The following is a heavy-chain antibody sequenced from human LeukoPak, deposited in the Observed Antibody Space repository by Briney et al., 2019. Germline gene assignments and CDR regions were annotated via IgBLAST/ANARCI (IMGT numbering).Heavy chain of an antibody. D-gene: IGHD5-18*01. J-gene: IGHJ4*02. V-gene: IGHV4-59*08. CDR1: GGSISSYY. CDR3: ARHAGGYSFDY. CDR2: IDFSGST. Sequence: PSETLSLTCTVSGGSISSYYWSWVRQPPGKGLEWIGYIDFSGSTNNNPSLKSRVTILVDTSKKQVSLNLSSVTAADTAVYFCARHAGGYSFDYWDQGTLVTVSS.